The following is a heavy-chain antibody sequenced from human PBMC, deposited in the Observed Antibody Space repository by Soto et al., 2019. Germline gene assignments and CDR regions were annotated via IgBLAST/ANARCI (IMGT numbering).Heavy chain of an antibody. V-gene: IGHV3-7*05. D-gene: IGHD3-22*01. CDR1: GFTFSSYW. Sequence: PGGSLRLSCAASGFTFSSYWMSWVRQAPGKGPEWVANIKQDGSEKYYVDSVKGRFTISRDNAKNSLYLQMNSLRAEDTAVYYCARPMYYYDSSGYYHYWGQGTLVTVSS. CDR2: IKQDGSEK. J-gene: IGHJ4*02. CDR3: ARPMYYYDSSGYYHY.